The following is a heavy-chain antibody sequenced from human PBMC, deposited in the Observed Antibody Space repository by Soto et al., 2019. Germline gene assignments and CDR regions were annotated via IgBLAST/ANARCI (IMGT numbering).Heavy chain of an antibody. D-gene: IGHD2-2*01. CDR3: ARAVVPAAVGPENYYYYYLDV. V-gene: IGHV4-59*01. CDR2: VFFSGST. J-gene: IGHJ6*03. CDR1: GGSISSYY. Sequence: QVQLQESGPGLVKPSETLSLTCSVSGGSISSYYWSWIRQPPGKGLEWIGYVFFSGSTNYNPSLKSRVTVSVDTSNNQFSLKLISVTAADRAVYYCARAVVPAAVGPENYYYYYLDVWGRVTTVTVSS.